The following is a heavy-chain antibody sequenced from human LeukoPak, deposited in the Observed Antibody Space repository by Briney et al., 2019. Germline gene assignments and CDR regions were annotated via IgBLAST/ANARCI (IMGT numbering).Heavy chain of an antibody. CDR3: ARNLQTIQRYFDL. Sequence: GGSLRLSCAASGFTFSNYDIVWVRQVTGKGLEWVSGIGVSGDTYYSDSVKGRFTVSREGARNSLYLQMNSLRAEDTAVFYCARNLQTIQRYFDLWGRGTLVTVSS. V-gene: IGHV3-13*01. CDR1: GFTFSNYD. CDR2: IGVSGDT. J-gene: IGHJ2*01. D-gene: IGHD5-24*01.